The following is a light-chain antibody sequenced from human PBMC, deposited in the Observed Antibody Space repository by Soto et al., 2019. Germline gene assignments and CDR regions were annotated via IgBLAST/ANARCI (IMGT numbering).Light chain of an antibody. CDR1: QSVSSSY. V-gene: IGKV3-20*01. J-gene: IGKJ1*01. CDR3: QQYGSSPWT. Sequence: EIVMTQSPATLSVSPGERATLSCRASQSVSSSYLGWYQQKPGQAPRLLIYAASSRATGIPDRFSGSGSGTDFTLTISRLEPEDFAVYFCQQYGSSPWTFGQGTKVDI. CDR2: AAS.